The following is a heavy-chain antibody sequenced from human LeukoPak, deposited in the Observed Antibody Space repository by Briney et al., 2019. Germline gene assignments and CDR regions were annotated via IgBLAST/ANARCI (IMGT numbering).Heavy chain of an antibody. CDR3: ARKGPAQNFDY. CDR2: IYSGGST. V-gene: IGHV3-53*04. J-gene: IGHJ4*02. CDR1: GFTFSSYA. Sequence: GGSLRLSCAASGFTFSSYAMHWVHQAPGKGLEWVSVIYSGGSTYYADSVKGRFTISRHNSKNTPYLQMNSLRAEDTAVYYCARKGPAQNFDYWGQGTLVTVSS.